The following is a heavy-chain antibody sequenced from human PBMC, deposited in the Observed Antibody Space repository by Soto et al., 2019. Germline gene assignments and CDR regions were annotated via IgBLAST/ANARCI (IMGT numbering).Heavy chain of an antibody. J-gene: IGHJ4*02. D-gene: IGHD3-16*02. CDR3: AKDISLGELSAPDH. V-gene: IGHV3-9*01. CDR2: MSWNRGSI. CDR1: GFTFDDFA. Sequence: GGSLRLSCVASGFTFDDFAMHWVRQAPGKGLEWVSGMSWNRGSIVYADSVKGRFTISRDNAKNSLYLQMDSLRPEDTALYYCAKDISLGELSAPDHWGQGTLVTVSS.